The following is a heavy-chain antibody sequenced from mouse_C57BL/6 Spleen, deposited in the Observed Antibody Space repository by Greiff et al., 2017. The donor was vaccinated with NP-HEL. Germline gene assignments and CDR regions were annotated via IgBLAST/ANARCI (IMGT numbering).Heavy chain of an antibody. CDR2: ISNNANGDTT. D-gene: IGHD2-5*01. V-gene: IGHV7-3*01. J-gene: IGHJ2*01. CDR3: ARKEYSNYGGDY. Sequence: EVQLVESGGGLVQPGGSLNLSCAASGFTFTDYYMSWVRQPPGKALEWLGFISNNANGDTTEYNASVKGRFTISRDNSQSILYLQMNALNAEDSATSYCARKEYSNYGGDYWGQGTTLTVSS. CDR1: GFTFTDYY.